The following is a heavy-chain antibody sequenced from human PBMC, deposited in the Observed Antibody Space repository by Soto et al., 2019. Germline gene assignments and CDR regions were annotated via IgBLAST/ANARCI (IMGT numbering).Heavy chain of an antibody. V-gene: IGHV2-5*02. Sequence: QITLKASGPTLVKPTQTLTLTCTFSGFSLSTSGVGVGWIRQPPGKALAWLALIYWDDDKRYSPSLKSRLTITKDTSKNQVVLTMTNMDPVDTATYYCAHSLAATRKYWYYMDVWGKGTTVTVSS. D-gene: IGHD2-15*01. CDR1: GFSLSTSGVG. J-gene: IGHJ6*03. CDR3: AHSLAATRKYWYYMDV. CDR2: IYWDDDK.